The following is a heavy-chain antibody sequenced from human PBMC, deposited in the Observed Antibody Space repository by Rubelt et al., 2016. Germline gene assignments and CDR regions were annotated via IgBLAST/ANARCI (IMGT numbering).Heavy chain of an antibody. CDR1: GGSISSSSYY. CDR2: INHSGST. V-gene: IGHV4-39*07. J-gene: IGHJ4*02. CDR3: ARGLRY. Sequence: QVQLQESGPGLVKPSETLSLTCTVSGGSISSSSYYWGWIRQPPGKGLEWIGEINHSGSTNYNPSLKSRVTISVDTSKNQFSLKLSSVTAADTAVYYCARGLRYWGQGTLVTVSS.